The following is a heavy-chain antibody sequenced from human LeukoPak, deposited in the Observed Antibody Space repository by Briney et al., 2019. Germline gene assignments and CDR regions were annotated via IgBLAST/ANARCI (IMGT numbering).Heavy chain of an antibody. CDR1: GSTFSGST. Sequence: GGSLRLSCAASGSTFSGSTMHWVRQAFEKGLEWVGRIRSKTNSYATEYAASVKGRFTISRDDSKNTAYLQMNSLKTEDTAVYYCTIIFGELGCWGQGTLVTVSS. D-gene: IGHD3-10*02. CDR2: IRSKTNSYAT. CDR3: TIIFGELGC. J-gene: IGHJ4*02. V-gene: IGHV3-73*01.